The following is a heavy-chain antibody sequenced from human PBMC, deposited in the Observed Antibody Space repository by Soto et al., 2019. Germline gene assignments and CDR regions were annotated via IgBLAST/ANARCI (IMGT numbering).Heavy chain of an antibody. CDR3: AKGILGTTGSGSG. Sequence: QVQLVESGGGVVQPGRSLRLSCAASGFTFSSYGMHWVRQAPGKGLEWVAVISYDGSNKYYADSVKGRFTISRDNSKNTMYLQMNSLRAEDTAVYYCAKGILGTTGSGSGWGQGTLVTVSS. D-gene: IGHD3-10*01. J-gene: IGHJ4*02. CDR1: GFTFSSYG. CDR2: ISYDGSNK. V-gene: IGHV3-30*18.